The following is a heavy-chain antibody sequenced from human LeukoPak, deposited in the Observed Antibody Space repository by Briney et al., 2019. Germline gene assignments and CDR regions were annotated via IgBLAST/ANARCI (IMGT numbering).Heavy chain of an antibody. CDR2: VNADGGNT. D-gene: IGHD1-26*01. Sequence: TGGSLRLSCAASGFTFDNYRMSWVRQAPGKGPEWVSTVNADGGNTYYADSVKGRFTISRDNSKSTLILQMNSLRVEDTALYYCTKRVKYGGTWDHFADWGQGTLVTVSS. V-gene: IGHV3-23*01. J-gene: IGHJ4*02. CDR3: TKRVKYGGTWDHFAD. CDR1: GFTFDNYR.